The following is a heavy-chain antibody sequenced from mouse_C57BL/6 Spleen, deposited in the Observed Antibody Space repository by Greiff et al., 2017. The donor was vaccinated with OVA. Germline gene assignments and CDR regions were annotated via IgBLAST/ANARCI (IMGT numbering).Heavy chain of an antibody. CDR3: AIAYEYDGSWFAY. Sequence: QVQLQQPGAELVKPGASVKVSCKASGYTFTSYWMHWVKQRPGQGLEWIGRIHPSDSDTNYTQKFQGKATLTVDTSSSTAYMQLSSLTSEDSAVLYCAIAYEYDGSWFAYWGQGTLVTVSA. CDR1: GYTFTSYW. D-gene: IGHD2-4*01. CDR2: IHPSDSDT. V-gene: IGHV1-74*01. J-gene: IGHJ3*01.